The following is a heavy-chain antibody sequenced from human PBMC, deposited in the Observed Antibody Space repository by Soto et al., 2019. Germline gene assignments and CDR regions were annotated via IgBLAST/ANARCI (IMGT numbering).Heavy chain of an antibody. D-gene: IGHD3-9*01. V-gene: IGHV3-33*01. CDR3: ASDSGLQLDILTGYYLGYYYYGMDV. Sequence: GGSLRLSCAASGFTFSSYGMHWVRQAPGKGLEWVAVIWYDGSNKYYADSVKGRFTISRDNSKNTLYLQMNSLRAEDTAVYYCASDSGLQLDILTGYYLGYYYYGMDVWGQGTTVTVSS. CDR2: IWYDGSNK. J-gene: IGHJ6*02. CDR1: GFTFSSYG.